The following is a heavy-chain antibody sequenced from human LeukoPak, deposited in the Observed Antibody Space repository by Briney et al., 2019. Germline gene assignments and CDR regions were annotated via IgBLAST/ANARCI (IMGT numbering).Heavy chain of an antibody. CDR2: IKQDGSEK. D-gene: IGHD3-10*02. CDR1: GFTFSNYW. J-gene: IGHJ6*04. CDR3: AELGITMIGGV. Sequence: GGSLRLSCAASGFTFSNYWMNWVRQAPGKGLEWVANIKQDGSEKYYVDSVKGRFTISRDNAKNSLYLQMNSLGAEDTAVYYCAELGITMIGGVWGKGTTVTISS. V-gene: IGHV3-7*01.